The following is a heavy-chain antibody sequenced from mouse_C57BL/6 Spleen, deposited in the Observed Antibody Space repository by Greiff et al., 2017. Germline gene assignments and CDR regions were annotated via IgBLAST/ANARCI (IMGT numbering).Heavy chain of an antibody. J-gene: IGHJ2*01. CDR2: IRNKANGYTT. CDR3: ARSTVVADYFDY. CDR1: GFTFTDYY. Sequence: EVQVVESGGGLVQPGGSLSLTCAASGFTFTDYYMSWVRQPPGKALEWLGFIRNKANGYTTEYSASVKGRFTISRDNSQSILYLQMNALRAEDSATYYCARSTVVADYFDYWGQGTTLTVSS. V-gene: IGHV7-3*01. D-gene: IGHD1-1*01.